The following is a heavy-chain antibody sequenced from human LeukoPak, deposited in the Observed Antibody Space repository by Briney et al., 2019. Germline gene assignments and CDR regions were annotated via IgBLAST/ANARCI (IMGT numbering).Heavy chain of an antibody. CDR3: AAVTTLGSGWDY. CDR2: ISGSGGST. CDR1: GFTFSSYA. V-gene: IGHV3-23*01. J-gene: IGHJ4*02. Sequence: GGSLRLSCAASGFTFSSYAMSWVRQAPGKGLEWVSAISGSGGSTYYAGSVKGRFTISRDNSKNTLYLQMNSLRAEDTAIYYCAAVTTLGSGWDYWGQGTLVTVSS. D-gene: IGHD6-19*01.